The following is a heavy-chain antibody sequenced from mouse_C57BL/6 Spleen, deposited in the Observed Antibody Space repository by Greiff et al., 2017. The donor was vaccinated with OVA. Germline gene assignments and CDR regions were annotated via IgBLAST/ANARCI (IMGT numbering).Heavy chain of an antibody. CDR2: IYPGDGDT. Sequence: QVQLQQSGPELVKPGASVKISCKASGYAFSSSWMNWVKQRPGKGLEWIGRIYPGDGDTNYNGKFKGKATLTADKSSSPAYMQLSSLTSENSAVYFCAVMVTTPSYYAMDYWGQGTSVTVSS. J-gene: IGHJ4*01. D-gene: IGHD2-2*01. CDR1: GYAFSSSW. V-gene: IGHV1-82*01. CDR3: AVMVTTPSYYAMDY.